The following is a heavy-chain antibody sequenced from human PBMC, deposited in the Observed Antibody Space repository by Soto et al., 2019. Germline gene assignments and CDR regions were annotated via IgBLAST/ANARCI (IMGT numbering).Heavy chain of an antibody. V-gene: IGHV1-2*02. J-gene: IGHJ6*02. CDR2: INVNSGDI. CDR3: ARDMDYYYGSGTGNGHGV. D-gene: IGHD3-10*01. Sequence: QVQLVQSGAEVKKPGASVRVSCKASGYTFTAYCVQWVRQAPGQGLQWMGWINVNSGDIKYAQAFKCTVTLTRDTSISTDYMAPTRLTPDDTAVYYCARDMDYYYGSGTGNGHGVWGQGTTVTV. CDR1: GYTFTAYC.